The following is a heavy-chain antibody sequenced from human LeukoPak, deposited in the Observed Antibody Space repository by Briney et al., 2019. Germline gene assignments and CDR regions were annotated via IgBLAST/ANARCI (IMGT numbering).Heavy chain of an antibody. Sequence: SETLTLTCTVSGGCNSSSSYYWGWIRQPPGKGLEWIGSIYYSGSTYYNPSLKSRVTISVDTSKNQFSLKLSSVTAADTAVYYCARRGNWNDDFDYWGQGTLVTVSS. CDR1: GGCNSSSSYY. CDR2: IYYSGST. CDR3: ARRGNWNDDFDY. V-gene: IGHV4-39*01. J-gene: IGHJ4*02. D-gene: IGHD1-1*01.